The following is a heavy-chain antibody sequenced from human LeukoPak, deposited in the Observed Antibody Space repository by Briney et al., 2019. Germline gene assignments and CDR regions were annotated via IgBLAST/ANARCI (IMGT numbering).Heavy chain of an antibody. CDR2: IYYSGST. CDR3: ARIFGSGYDFRGAFDI. CDR1: GGSISSYY. Sequence: SETLSLTCTVSGGSISSYYWSWIRQPPGKGLEWIGYIYYSGSTNYNPSLKSRVTISVDTSKNQFSLKLSSVTAADTAVYYCARIFGSGYDFRGAFDIWGQGTMVTVSS. J-gene: IGHJ3*02. D-gene: IGHD5-12*01. V-gene: IGHV4-59*01.